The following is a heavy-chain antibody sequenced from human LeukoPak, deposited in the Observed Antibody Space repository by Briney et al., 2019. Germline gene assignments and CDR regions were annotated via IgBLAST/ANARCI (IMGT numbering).Heavy chain of an antibody. CDR2: INPNSGGT. CDR3: ARIGYNHYFDY. Sequence: VASVKVSCKASGYTFTGYYMHWVRQAPGQGLEWMGWINPNSGGTNYAQTFQGRVTMTRDTSITTAYLELSRLRSDDTAVYYCARIGYNHYFDYWGQGTLVTVSS. V-gene: IGHV1-2*02. CDR1: GYTFTGYY. J-gene: IGHJ4*02. D-gene: IGHD1-14*01.